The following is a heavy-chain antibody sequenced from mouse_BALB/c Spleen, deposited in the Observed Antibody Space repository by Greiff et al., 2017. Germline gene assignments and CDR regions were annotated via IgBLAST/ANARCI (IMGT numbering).Heavy chain of an antibody. CDR3: AREAGREGFAY. V-gene: IGHV1-7*01. Sequence: VKLQQSGAELAKPGASVKMSCKASGYTFTSYWMHWVKQRPGQGLEWIGYINPSTGYTEYNQKFKDKATLTADKSSSTAYMQLSSLTSEDSAVYYCAREAGREGFAYWGQGTLVTVSA. J-gene: IGHJ3*01. CDR1: GYTFTSYW. D-gene: IGHD4-1*01. CDR2: INPSTGYT.